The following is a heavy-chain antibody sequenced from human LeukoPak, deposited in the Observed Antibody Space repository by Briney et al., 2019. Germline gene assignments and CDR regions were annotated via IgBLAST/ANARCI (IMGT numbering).Heavy chain of an antibody. Sequence: GESLKISCKGSGYSFTSYWVAWVRQMPGKGLDWIGIIFPSDSDTRYSPSFQGPITSSVDKSINTAYLQWSSLKASDTAIYSCACHRYFHLCGQGPLVTVSS. CDR2: IFPSDSDT. V-gene: IGHV5-51*01. CDR3: ACHRYFHL. CDR1: GYSFTSYW. J-gene: IGHJ1*01.